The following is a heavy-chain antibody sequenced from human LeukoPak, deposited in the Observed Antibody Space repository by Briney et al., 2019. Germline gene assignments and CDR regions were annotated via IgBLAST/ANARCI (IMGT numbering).Heavy chain of an antibody. D-gene: IGHD6-19*01. J-gene: IGHJ4*02. Sequence: PSETLSLTCTVSGGSISSYYWSWIRQPPGKGLEWIGYIYYSGSTNYNPSLKSRVTISVGTSKNQFSLKLSSVTAADTAVYYCARSKQWLAGPSYYFDYWGQGTLVTVSS. CDR2: IYYSGST. V-gene: IGHV4-59*01. CDR1: GGSISSYY. CDR3: ARSKQWLAGPSYYFDY.